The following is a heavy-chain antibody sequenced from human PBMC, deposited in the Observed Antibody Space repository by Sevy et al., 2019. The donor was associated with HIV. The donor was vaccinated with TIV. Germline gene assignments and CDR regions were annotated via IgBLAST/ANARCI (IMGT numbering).Heavy chain of an antibody. J-gene: IGHJ4*02. Sequence: GGSLRLSCAASGFTFSKYSMSWVRKPPGKGLEWVSTLSFGCGEINYADSVKGRFTISRDNSKSSVYLQMNNLRPEDTAVYYCAREGCTKPHDYWGQRTLVTVSS. CDR1: GFTFSKYS. D-gene: IGHD2-8*01. CDR3: AREGCTKPHDY. CDR2: LSFGCGEI. V-gene: IGHV3-23*01.